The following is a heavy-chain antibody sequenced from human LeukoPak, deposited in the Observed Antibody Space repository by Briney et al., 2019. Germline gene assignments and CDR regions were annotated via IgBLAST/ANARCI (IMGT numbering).Heavy chain of an antibody. CDR2: IYYSGST. J-gene: IGHJ4*02. CDR1: GGSVSSGSYY. D-gene: IGHD6-13*01. Sequence: PSETLSLTCAVSGGSVSSGSYYWSWIRQPPGKGLEWIGYIYYSGSTNYNPSLKSRVTISVDTFKNQFSLKLSSVTAADTAVYYCASYSSSWYYFDYWGQGTLVTVSS. CDR3: ASYSSSWYYFDY. V-gene: IGHV4-61*01.